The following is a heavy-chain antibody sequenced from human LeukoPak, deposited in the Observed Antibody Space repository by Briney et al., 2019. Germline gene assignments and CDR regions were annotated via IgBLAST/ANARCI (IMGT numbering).Heavy chain of an antibody. J-gene: IGHJ4*02. Sequence: GGSLRLSCAASGFTFSTYGMHWVRQAPGKGLEWVAFIRYDGSNKYYADSVKGRFTISRDNSKNTLYLQMNSLRAEDTAVYYCARPAYDILTGYPTEYYFDYWGQGTLVTVSS. CDR3: ARPAYDILTGYPTEYYFDY. V-gene: IGHV3-30*02. D-gene: IGHD3-9*01. CDR1: GFTFSTYG. CDR2: IRYDGSNK.